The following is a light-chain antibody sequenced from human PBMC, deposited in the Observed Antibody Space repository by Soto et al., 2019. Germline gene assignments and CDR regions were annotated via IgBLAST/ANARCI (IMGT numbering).Light chain of an antibody. CDR3: QQSYSTPHS. J-gene: IGKJ2*01. CDR2: GAS. CDR1: QIISTY. Sequence: DIQMTQSPSSLAASVGDRVTISCRASQIISTYLNWYQQKPGQVPTLLIYGASSLQSGVPSRFSAIGSGTDFTLSISSLQREDFATYYWQQSYSTPHSFGQGTKLEIK. V-gene: IGKV1-39*01.